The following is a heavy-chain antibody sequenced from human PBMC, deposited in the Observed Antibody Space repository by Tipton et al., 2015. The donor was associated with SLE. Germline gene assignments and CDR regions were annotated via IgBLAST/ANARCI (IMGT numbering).Heavy chain of an antibody. J-gene: IGHJ4*02. CDR1: GGSFSGYY. CDR3: ARVGSSEEDY. CDR2: INHSGRT. V-gene: IGHV4-34*01. Sequence: TLSLTCAVYGGSFSGYYWSWIRQPPGKGLEWIGEINHSGRTNYNPSLKSRVTISVDTSKNQFSLKLSSVTAADTAVYYCARVGSSEEDYWGQGTLVTVSS. D-gene: IGHD6-19*01.